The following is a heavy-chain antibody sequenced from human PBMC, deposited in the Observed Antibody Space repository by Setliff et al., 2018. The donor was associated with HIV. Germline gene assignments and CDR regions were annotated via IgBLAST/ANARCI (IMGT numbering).Heavy chain of an antibody. J-gene: IGHJ6*03. CDR2: ISAHNDNT. V-gene: IGHV1-18*01. CDR1: GYTFSNYG. Sequence: ASVKVSCKVSGYTFSNYGISWVRQAPGQGPEWMGWISAHNDNTNYGQKFQDRVTMTTDTATSTAYMELTSLRFDDTAMYYCVRGVQSPPHYSYYYMDVWGEGTMVTVSS. D-gene: IGHD3-3*01. CDR3: VRGVQSPPHYSYYYMDV.